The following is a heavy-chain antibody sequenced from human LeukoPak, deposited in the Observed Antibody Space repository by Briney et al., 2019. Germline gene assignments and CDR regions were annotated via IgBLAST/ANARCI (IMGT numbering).Heavy chain of an antibody. V-gene: IGHV4-39*07. CDR3: ARDRGDGYPWYFDL. J-gene: IGHJ2*01. CDR1: GGSISSSSYY. CDR2: IYYSGST. Sequence: SETLSLTCTVSGGSISSSSYYWGWLRQPPGKGLEWIGSIYYSGSTYYNPSLKSRVTISVDTSKNQFSLKLSSVTAADTAVYYCARDRGDGYPWYFDLWGRGTLVTVSS. D-gene: IGHD5-24*01.